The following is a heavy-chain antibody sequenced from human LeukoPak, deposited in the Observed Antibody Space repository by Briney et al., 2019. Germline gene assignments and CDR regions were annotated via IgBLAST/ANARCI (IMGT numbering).Heavy chain of an antibody. Sequence: SETLSLTCAVYGGSFSGYYWSWIRQPPGKGLEWIGEINHSGSTNYNPSLKSRVTISVDTSKNQFSLKLSSVTAADTAVYYCARDFGEYCSSTSCNHDYWGQGTLVTVSS. CDR2: INHSGST. CDR1: GGSFSGYY. V-gene: IGHV4-34*01. D-gene: IGHD2-2*01. CDR3: ARDFGEYCSSTSCNHDY. J-gene: IGHJ4*02.